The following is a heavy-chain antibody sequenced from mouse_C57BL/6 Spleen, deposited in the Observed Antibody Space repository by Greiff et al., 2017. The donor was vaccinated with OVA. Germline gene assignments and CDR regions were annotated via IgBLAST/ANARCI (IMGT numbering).Heavy chain of an antibody. D-gene: IGHD2-1*01. J-gene: IGHJ3*01. CDR2: IRSKSSNYAT. Sequence: EVKVVESGGGLVQPKGSLKLSCAASGFTFNTYAMHWVRQAPGKGLEWVARIRSKSSNYATYYADSVKDRFTISRDDSQSMLYLQMNNLKTEDTAMYYCVSYGNYEEGFAYWGQGTLVTVSA. CDR3: VSYGNYEEGFAY. V-gene: IGHV10-3*01. CDR1: GFTFNTYA.